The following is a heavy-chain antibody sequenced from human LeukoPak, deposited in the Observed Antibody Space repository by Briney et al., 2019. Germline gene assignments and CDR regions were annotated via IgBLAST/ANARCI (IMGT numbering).Heavy chain of an antibody. Sequence: KPGGSLRLSSTASGFTFTTYSMDCVRQAPREGLEWVSSIDNSGTYIYYADSVKGRFTISRDNSKNSLYLQMNSLRAEDTAVYYCAELGITMIGGVWGKGTTVTISS. D-gene: IGHD3-10*02. V-gene: IGHV3-21*01. CDR3: AELGITMIGGV. CDR2: IDNSGTYI. CDR1: GFTFTTYS. J-gene: IGHJ6*04.